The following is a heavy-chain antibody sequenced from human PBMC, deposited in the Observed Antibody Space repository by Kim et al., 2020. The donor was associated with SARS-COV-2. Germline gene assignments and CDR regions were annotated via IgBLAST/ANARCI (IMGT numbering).Heavy chain of an antibody. Sequence: SETLSLTCTVSGGSISSSSYYWGWIRQPPGKGLEWIGSIYYSGSTYYNPSLKSRVTISVDTSKNQFSLKLSSVTAADTAVYYCARYGRYRGVAAQVYWGQGTLVTVSS. CDR1: GGSISSSSYY. D-gene: IGHD2-15*01. CDR3: ARYGRYRGVAAQVY. V-gene: IGHV4-39*07. CDR2: IYYSGST. J-gene: IGHJ4*02.